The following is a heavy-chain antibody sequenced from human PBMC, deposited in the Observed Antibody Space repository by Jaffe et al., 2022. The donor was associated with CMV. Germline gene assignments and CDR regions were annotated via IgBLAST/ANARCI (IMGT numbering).Heavy chain of an antibody. D-gene: IGHD3-16*02. J-gene: IGHJ5*02. CDR1: GFTFSSYE. CDR2: ISSSGSTI. V-gene: IGHV3-48*03. Sequence: EVQLVESGGGLVQPGGSLRLSCAASGFTFSSYEMNWVRQAPGKGLEWVSYISSSGSTIYYADSVKGRFTISRDNAKNSLYLQMNSLRAEDTAVYYCARAPRAPDYVWGSYRYGPAAGFDPWGQGTLVTVSS. CDR3: ARAPRAPDYVWGSYRYGPAAGFDP.